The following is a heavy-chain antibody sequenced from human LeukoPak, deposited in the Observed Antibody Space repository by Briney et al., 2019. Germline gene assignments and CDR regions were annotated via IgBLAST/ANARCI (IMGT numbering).Heavy chain of an antibody. CDR1: GFAFSSYG. D-gene: IGHD1-26*01. Sequence: PGGSLRLSCAASGFAFSSYGMHWVRQAPGKGLEYVSAISSNGGSTYYANSVKGRFTISRDNSKNTLYLQVGSLRAEDMAVYYCARGLMWEPLDYWGQGTLVTVSS. J-gene: IGHJ4*02. CDR3: ARGLMWEPLDY. V-gene: IGHV3-64*01. CDR2: ISSNGGST.